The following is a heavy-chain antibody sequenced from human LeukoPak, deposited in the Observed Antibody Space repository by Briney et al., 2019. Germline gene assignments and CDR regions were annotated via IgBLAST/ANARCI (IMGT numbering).Heavy chain of an antibody. J-gene: IGHJ4*02. CDR3: ARDYYSSSWSSDRCYFDY. Sequence: PSETLSLTCTVSGGSISSYYWSWIRQPAGKGLEWIGRIYTSGSTNYNPSLKSRVTMSVDTSKNQFSLKLSSVTAADTAVYYCARDYYSSSWSSDRCYFDYWGQGTLVTVSS. D-gene: IGHD6-13*01. V-gene: IGHV4-4*07. CDR1: GGSISSYY. CDR2: IYTSGST.